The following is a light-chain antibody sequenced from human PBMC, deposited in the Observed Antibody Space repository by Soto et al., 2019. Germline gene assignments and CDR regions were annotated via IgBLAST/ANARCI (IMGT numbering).Light chain of an antibody. J-gene: IGKJ1*01. CDR2: DAS. CDR1: QTVSSNY. CDR3: QQYSSPWT. V-gene: IGKV3-20*01. Sequence: EVVLTQSPGTLSLSPGQRATLSCRASQTVSSNYLAWYRQKPGQAPRLLIYDASNRATGIPDRFSGSGSGTDFTLSISRLEPEDFAVYYCQQYSSPWTFGQATKV.